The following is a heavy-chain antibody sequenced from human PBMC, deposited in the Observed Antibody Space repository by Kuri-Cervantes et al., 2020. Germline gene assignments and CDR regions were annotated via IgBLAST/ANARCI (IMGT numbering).Heavy chain of an antibody. V-gene: IGHV4-61*02. CDR2: IYTSGST. Sequence: LRLSCAVSGGSISSGGYSWSWIRQPPGKGLEWIGRIYTSGSTNYNPSLKSRVTMSVDPSKNQFSLLLPSVTAADTAVYYCASSRGNYYGPIDYWGQGTLVTVSS. CDR1: GGSISSGGYS. D-gene: IGHD1-26*01. J-gene: IGHJ4*02. CDR3: ASSRGNYYGPIDY.